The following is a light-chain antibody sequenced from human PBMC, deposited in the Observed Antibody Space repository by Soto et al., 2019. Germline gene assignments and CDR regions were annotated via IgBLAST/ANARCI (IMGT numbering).Light chain of an antibody. V-gene: IGLV2-8*01. CDR1: SSDVGAYNY. CDR3: SAYGGSNIVL. J-gene: IGLJ2*01. Sequence: QSALTQPPSASGSPGQSVTISCTGTSSDVGAYNYVSWYQQHPGKAPKLMIYEVSKRPSGVPDRFSGSKSGNTASLTVSGLQAEDEADYSCSAYGGSNIVLFGGGTKLTVL. CDR2: EVS.